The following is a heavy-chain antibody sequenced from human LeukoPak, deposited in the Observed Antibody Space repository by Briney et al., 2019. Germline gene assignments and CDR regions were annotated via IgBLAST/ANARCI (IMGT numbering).Heavy chain of an antibody. D-gene: IGHD3-22*01. J-gene: IGHJ4*02. CDR2: INHSGST. Sequence: SETLSLTCAVYGGSFSGYYWSWIRQPPGKGLEWIGEINHSGSTNYNPSLKSRVTISVDTSKNQFSLKLSSVTAADTAVYYYARSIVVVIDYWGQGTLVTVSS. V-gene: IGHV4-34*01. CDR1: GGSFSGYY. CDR3: ARSIVVVIDY.